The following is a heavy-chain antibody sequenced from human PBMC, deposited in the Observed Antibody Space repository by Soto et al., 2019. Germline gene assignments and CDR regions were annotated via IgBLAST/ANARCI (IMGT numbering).Heavy chain of an antibody. Sequence: GSLRLSCAPSCFTFNVYAMSWFNQPTKDPMEWVSALSGGVSTKSSEDYVKGGFAIFRANSKTTLFLQMNSLRAEDTAVYYCAKNPTVTTSRSSCYYGLDVWCQGTTVAVSS. CDR3: AKNPTVTTSRSSCYYGLDV. V-gene: IGHV3-23*01. D-gene: IGHD4-17*01. CDR2: LSGGVSTK. J-gene: IGHJ6*02. CDR1: CFTFNVYA.